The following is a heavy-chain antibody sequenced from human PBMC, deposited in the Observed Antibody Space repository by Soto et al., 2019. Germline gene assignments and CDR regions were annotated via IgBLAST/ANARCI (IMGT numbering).Heavy chain of an antibody. V-gene: IGHV1-69*01. Sequence: QVQLVQSGAEMKKPGSSVKVSCKASGGTFSSYAISWVRQAPGQGLEWMGGIIPIFGTANYAQKFQGRVTITADESTSTAYTELSSLRSEDTAVYYCASDPAYSYPPYYYGMDVWGQGTTVTVSS. D-gene: IGHD5-18*01. CDR1: GGTFSSYA. CDR2: IIPIFGTA. CDR3: ASDPAYSYPPYYYGMDV. J-gene: IGHJ6*02.